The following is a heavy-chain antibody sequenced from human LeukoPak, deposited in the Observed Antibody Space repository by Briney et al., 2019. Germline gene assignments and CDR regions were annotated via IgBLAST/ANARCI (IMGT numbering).Heavy chain of an antibody. CDR3: ARGRYYYDSSGSKGAFDI. D-gene: IGHD3-22*01. V-gene: IGHV1-18*01. J-gene: IGHJ3*02. Sequence: ASVKVSCKASGYTFTSYGISWVRQAPGQGLEWMGWISAYNGNTNYAQKLQGRVTMTTDTSTSTAYMELRSLRSDDTAVYYCARGRYYYDSSGSKGAFDIWGQGTMVTVSS. CDR1: GYTFTSYG. CDR2: ISAYNGNT.